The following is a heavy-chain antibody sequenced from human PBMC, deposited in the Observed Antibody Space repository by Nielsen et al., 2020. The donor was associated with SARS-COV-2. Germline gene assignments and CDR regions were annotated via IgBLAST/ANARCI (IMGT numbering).Heavy chain of an antibody. CDR3: TTGGYDLGDY. CDR2: IKSKTDGGTT. J-gene: IGHJ4*02. V-gene: IGHV3-15*01. D-gene: IGHD5-12*01. Sequence: GESLKISCAASGFTFSNAWMSWVRQAPGKGLGWVGRIKSKTDGGTTDYAAPVKGRFTISRDDSKNTLYLQMNSLKTEDTAVYYCTTGGYDLGDYWGQGTLVTVSS. CDR1: GFTFSNAW.